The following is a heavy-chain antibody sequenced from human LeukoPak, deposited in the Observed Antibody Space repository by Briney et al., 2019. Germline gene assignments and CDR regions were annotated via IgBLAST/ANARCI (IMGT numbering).Heavy chain of an antibody. CDR2: INPNSGGT. V-gene: IGHV1-2*02. CDR1: GYTFTGYY. D-gene: IGHD1-7*01. Sequence: GASVKVSSKASGYTFTGYYMHWVRQAPGQGLEWMGWINPNSGGTNYAQKFQGRVTMTRGTSISTAYMELSRLRSDDTAVYYCARVSGTWSALDIWGQGTMVTVSS. J-gene: IGHJ3*02. CDR3: ARVSGTWSALDI.